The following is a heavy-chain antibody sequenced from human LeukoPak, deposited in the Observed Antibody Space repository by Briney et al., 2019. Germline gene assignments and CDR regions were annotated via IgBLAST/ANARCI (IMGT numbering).Heavy chain of an antibody. Sequence: GASVKVSCKASGGTFSSYAISWVRQAPGQGLEWMGWINTNTGNPTYAQGFTGRFVFSLDTSVSTAYLQISSLKAEDTAVYYCARSYPEQQLVKGGAFDIWGQGTMVTVSS. D-gene: IGHD6-13*01. V-gene: IGHV7-4-1*02. CDR3: ARSYPEQQLVKGGAFDI. CDR2: INTNTGNP. CDR1: GGTFSSYA. J-gene: IGHJ3*02.